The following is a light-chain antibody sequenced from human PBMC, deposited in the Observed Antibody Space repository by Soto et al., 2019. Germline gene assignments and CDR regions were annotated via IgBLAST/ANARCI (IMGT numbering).Light chain of an antibody. CDR2: QTS. J-gene: IGKJ5*01. Sequence: EIVLTQSPATLSSFPGDRVTLSCRASQYINTRLAWYQHRPGQSPRLLIYQTSLRAAGIPARFSGSGSGTDFFLTISSLAPEDIAVYYCQHRSNWPPGFGQGTRLEIK. CDR3: QHRSNWPPG. CDR1: QYINTR. V-gene: IGKV3-11*01.